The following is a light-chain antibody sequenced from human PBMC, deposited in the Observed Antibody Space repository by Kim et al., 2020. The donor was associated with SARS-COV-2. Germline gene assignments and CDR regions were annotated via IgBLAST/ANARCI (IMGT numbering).Light chain of an antibody. Sequence: EIVLTQSPGTLSLSPGERATLSCRASQSVSSSYLAWYQQKPGQAPRLLIYDASSRATGIPDRFSGSGSGTDFTLTISRLEPEDFAVYYCQQYGSAPRTFGQGTKLGI. V-gene: IGKV3-20*01. CDR1: QSVSSSY. CDR2: DAS. J-gene: IGKJ2*01. CDR3: QQYGSAPRT.